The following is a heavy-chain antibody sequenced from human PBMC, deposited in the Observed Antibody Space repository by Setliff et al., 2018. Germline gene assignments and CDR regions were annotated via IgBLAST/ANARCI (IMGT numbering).Heavy chain of an antibody. Sequence: PSETLSLTCAVSGYSISSGYYWGWIRQSPGKGLEWIGSIYRSGSTYYNPSLRSRVSITLDTSRNEFSLRLNSLTAADTAVYYCARDLYSSSSGGFYYYYYYMDVWGKGTTVTVSS. J-gene: IGHJ6*03. CDR2: IYRSGST. CDR1: GYSISSGYY. V-gene: IGHV4-38-2*02. D-gene: IGHD6-6*01. CDR3: ARDLYSSSSGGFYYYYYYMDV.